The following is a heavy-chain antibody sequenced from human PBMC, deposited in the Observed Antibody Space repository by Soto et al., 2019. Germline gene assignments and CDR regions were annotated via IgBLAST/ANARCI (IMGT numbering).Heavy chain of an antibody. Sequence: EVQLVESGGALVKPGGSLRLSCAASGFTFSTAWMTWVRQAPGKGLEWVGRIKSKTDGGTTDYAAPVKGRFTISRDDSQNTLYLQMNSLKTEDTAVYYCTTAHCGADCYGLNWFDPWGQGTLVTVSS. CDR1: GFTFSTAW. J-gene: IGHJ5*02. D-gene: IGHD2-21*02. CDR2: IKSKTDGGTT. CDR3: TTAHCGADCYGLNWFDP. V-gene: IGHV3-15*02.